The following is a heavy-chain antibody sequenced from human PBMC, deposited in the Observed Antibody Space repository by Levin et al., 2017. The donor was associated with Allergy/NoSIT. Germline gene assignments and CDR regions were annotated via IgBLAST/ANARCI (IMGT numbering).Heavy chain of an antibody. V-gene: IGHV3-15*01. CDR3: TTDRSGWNRFFRDP. CDR1: GFTFSNAW. CDR2: IKSKTDGGTT. Sequence: GGSLRLSCAASGFTFSNAWMSWVRQAPGKGLEWVGRIKSKTDGGTTDYAAPVIGRFTISRDDSKNTLYLQMNSLKTEDTAVYYCTTDRSGWNRFFRDPWGQGTLVIVSS. J-gene: IGHJ5*02. D-gene: IGHD3-9*01.